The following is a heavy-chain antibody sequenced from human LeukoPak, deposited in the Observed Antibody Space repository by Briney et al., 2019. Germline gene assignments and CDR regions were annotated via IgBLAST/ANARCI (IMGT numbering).Heavy chain of an antibody. Sequence: GRSLRLSCAASGFSFITYGMHWVRQAPGKGLEWVGRIKSKTDGGTTDYAAPVKGRFTISRDDSKNTLYLQMNSLKTEDTAVYYCSTHHDILTGYYDVDWGQGTLVTVSS. CDR3: STHHDILTGYYDVD. J-gene: IGHJ4*02. CDR1: GFSFITYG. V-gene: IGHV3-15*01. D-gene: IGHD3-9*01. CDR2: IKSKTDGGTT.